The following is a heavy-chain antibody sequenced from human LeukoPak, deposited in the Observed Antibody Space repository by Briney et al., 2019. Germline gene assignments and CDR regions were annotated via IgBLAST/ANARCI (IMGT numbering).Heavy chain of an antibody. V-gene: IGHV4-39*07. CDR2: IYYSGST. D-gene: IGHD4-23*01. CDR3: ARVDPTVVASDWYFDL. CDR1: GGSISSSSYY. J-gene: IGHJ2*01. Sequence: SETLSLTCTVSGGSISSSSYYWGWIRQPPGKGLEWIGSIYYSGSTNYNPSLKSRVTISVDTSKNQFSLKLSSVTAADTAVYYCARVDPTVVASDWYFDLWGRGTLVTVSS.